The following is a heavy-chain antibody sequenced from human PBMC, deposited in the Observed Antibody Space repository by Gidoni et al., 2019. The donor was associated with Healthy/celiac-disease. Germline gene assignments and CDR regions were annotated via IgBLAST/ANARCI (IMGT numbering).Heavy chain of an antibody. V-gene: IGHV3-9*01. CDR2: IRWNSGSI. Sequence: EVQLVESGGGLVQPGRSLRLSWAASGFTFDDYAMHWVGQAPGKGLEWVSGIRWNSGSIGYADSVKGRFTISRDNAKNSLYLQMNSLRAEDTALYYCANSLVPYYYDSSGYDYYYYGMDVWGQGTTVTVSS. CDR3: ANSLVPYYYDSSGYDYYYYGMDV. J-gene: IGHJ6*02. CDR1: GFTFDDYA. D-gene: IGHD3-22*01.